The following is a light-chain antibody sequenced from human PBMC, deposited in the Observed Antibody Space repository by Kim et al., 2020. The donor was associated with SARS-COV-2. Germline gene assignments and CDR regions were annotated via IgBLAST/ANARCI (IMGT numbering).Light chain of an antibody. Sequence: NCMLTQPHSVSESPGKTVTISCTRSSGSIASNYVQWYQQRPGSAPTTVIYEDNQRPSGVPDRFSGSIDSSSNSASLTISGLKTEDEADYYCQSYDSSNWVFGGGTQLTVL. CDR2: EDN. CDR3: QSYDSSNWV. CDR1: SGSIASNY. V-gene: IGLV6-57*04. J-gene: IGLJ3*02.